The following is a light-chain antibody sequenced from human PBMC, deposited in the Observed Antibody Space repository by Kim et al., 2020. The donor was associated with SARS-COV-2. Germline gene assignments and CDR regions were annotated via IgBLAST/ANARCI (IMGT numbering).Light chain of an antibody. V-gene: IGKV3-11*01. CDR2: DVS. CDR1: QRISRY. J-gene: IGKJ5*01. Sequence: LSAGEIATLSCRASQRISRYLAGYEQQKGPAPRLLIYDVSNRATGIPARFSGSGSGTDFTLTISSLEPEDFAVYYCQQRSNWQITFGQGTRLEIK. CDR3: QQRSNWQIT.